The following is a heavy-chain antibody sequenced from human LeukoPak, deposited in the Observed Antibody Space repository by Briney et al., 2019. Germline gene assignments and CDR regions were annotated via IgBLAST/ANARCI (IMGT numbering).Heavy chain of an antibody. CDR3: ARGPPVVYDVLTGYYRFDY. V-gene: IGHV4-34*01. CDR2: INDSRST. Sequence: PSETLSLTCAVHGGSFNGYYWSWLRQPPGKGLEWIGEINDSRSTNYNPSLKSRVTISVDTSKNQFSLKLNSVTAADTAVYYCARGPPVVYDVLTGYYRFDYWGQGTLVTVSS. CDR1: GGSFNGYY. D-gene: IGHD3-9*01. J-gene: IGHJ4*02.